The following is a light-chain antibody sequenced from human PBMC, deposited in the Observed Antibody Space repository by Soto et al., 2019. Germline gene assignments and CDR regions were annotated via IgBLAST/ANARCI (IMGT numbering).Light chain of an antibody. CDR2: GAS. J-gene: IGKJ1*01. Sequence: EIVLTQSPATLSVSPGESATLSCRASQSISSNLAWYQQKPGQSPRLLIYGASSRATGVPVRFSGSGSGVGFTLTISSLQSEDFAVYHCQQYNQWPGTFGQGTKVEIK. CDR1: QSISSN. V-gene: IGKV3-15*01. CDR3: QQYNQWPGT.